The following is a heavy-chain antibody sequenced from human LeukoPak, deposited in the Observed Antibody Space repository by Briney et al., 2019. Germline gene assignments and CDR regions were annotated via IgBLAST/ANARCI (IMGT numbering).Heavy chain of an antibody. Sequence: GGSLRLSCAASGFTFSSYCMNWVRQAPGKGLEWVSYISSSSSTIYYADSVKGRFTISRDNAKNSLYLQMNSLRAEDTAVYYCARDGGSSGSVPIDYWGQGTLVTVSS. CDR2: ISSSSSTI. D-gene: IGHD6-19*01. CDR3: ARDGGSSGSVPIDY. CDR1: GFTFSSYC. V-gene: IGHV3-48*01. J-gene: IGHJ4*02.